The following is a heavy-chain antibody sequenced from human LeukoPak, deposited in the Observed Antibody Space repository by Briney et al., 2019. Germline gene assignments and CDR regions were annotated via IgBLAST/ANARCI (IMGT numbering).Heavy chain of an antibody. D-gene: IGHD6-19*01. CDR2: INAGNGNT. CDR1: GYTFTSYA. Sequence: ASVKVSCKASGYTFTSYAMHWVRQAPGQRLEWMGWINAGNGNTKYSQKFQGRVTITRDTSASTAYMELSSLRSEDTAVYYCARDLEWLGIFDYWGQGTLVTVSS. V-gene: IGHV1-3*01. J-gene: IGHJ4*02. CDR3: ARDLEWLGIFDY.